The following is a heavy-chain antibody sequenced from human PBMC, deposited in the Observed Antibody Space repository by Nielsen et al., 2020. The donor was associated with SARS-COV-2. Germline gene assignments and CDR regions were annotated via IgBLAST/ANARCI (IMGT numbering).Heavy chain of an antibody. Sequence: GGSLRLSCAASGFTFSSYGMHWVRQAPGKGLEWVAVIWYDGSNKYYADSVKGRFTISRDNSKNTLYLQMNSLRAEDTAVYYCARGGEWLRFGDAFDIWGQGTMVTVSS. V-gene: IGHV3-33*01. D-gene: IGHD5-12*01. CDR1: GFTFSSYG. CDR2: IWYDGSNK. J-gene: IGHJ3*02. CDR3: ARGGEWLRFGDAFDI.